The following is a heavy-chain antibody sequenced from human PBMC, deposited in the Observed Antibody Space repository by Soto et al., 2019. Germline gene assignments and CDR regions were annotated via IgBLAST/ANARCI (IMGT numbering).Heavy chain of an antibody. CDR2: INQDGSAK. CDR3: GRWSTGMDN. V-gene: IGHV3-7*01. J-gene: IGHJ4*02. Sequence: EVQLVESGGGLVQPGGSLRLSCAASGFNFYNYYMSWVRQAPGQGLEWVANINQDGSAKYYVDSVQGRFTISRDNAKNSLFLEMNRLRVEDTAVYFCGRWSTGMDNWGQGTLVTVSS. CDR1: GFNFYNYY.